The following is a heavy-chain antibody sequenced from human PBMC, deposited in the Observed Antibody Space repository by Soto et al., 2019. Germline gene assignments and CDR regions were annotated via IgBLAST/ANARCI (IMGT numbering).Heavy chain of an antibody. D-gene: IGHD6-13*01. V-gene: IGHV3-21*01. CDR2: ISSSSSYI. J-gene: IGHJ5*02. CDR1: GFTFSSYS. Sequence: GSLRLSCAASGFTFSSYSMNWVRQAPGKGLEWVSSISSSSSYIYYADSVKGRFTISRDNAKNSLYLQMNSLRAEDTALYYCARVFSSSWYKSFDWFDPWGQGTLVTVSS. CDR3: ARVFSSSWYKSFDWFDP.